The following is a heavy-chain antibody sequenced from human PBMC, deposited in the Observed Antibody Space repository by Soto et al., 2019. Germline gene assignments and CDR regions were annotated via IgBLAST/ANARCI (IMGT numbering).Heavy chain of an antibody. J-gene: IGHJ6*02. CDR3: AKDARAVITIFGVVTTLTSYGMDV. CDR2: ISWNSGSI. Sequence: PILFCSASQLTFGESAVHWVRQVPWTGLELVSGISWNSGSIGYADSVKGRFTISRDNAKNSLYLQMNSLRAEDTALYYCAKDARAVITIFGVVTTLTSYGMDVWGHGKKVTVSS. D-gene: IGHD3-3*01. CDR1: QLTFGESA. V-gene: IGHV3-9*01.